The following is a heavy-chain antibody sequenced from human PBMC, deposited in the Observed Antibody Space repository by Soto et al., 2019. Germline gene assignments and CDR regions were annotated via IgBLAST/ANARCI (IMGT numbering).Heavy chain of an antibody. V-gene: IGHV3-23*01. CDR1: GFTFSSYA. Sequence: EVQLLESGGGLVQPGGSLRLSCAASGFTFSSYAMSWVRQAPGKGLEWVSAISGSGGSTYYADSVKGRFTISRDNSKNTLYLQMNSLRAEDTAVYYGAKDRTPRALLRIPGMDVWGQGTTVTVSS. J-gene: IGHJ6*02. CDR3: AKDRTPRALLRIPGMDV. CDR2: ISGSGGST. D-gene: IGHD2-15*01.